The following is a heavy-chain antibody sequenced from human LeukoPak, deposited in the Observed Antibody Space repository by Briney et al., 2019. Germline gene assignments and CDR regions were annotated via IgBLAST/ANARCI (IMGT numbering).Heavy chain of an antibody. Sequence: ASVKVSCKDCGYTFTTYGIVLVRQDPGPAIEWIGWVSGYNGNTKYVQKLDRKDTMTQDTSPGPDYMDLGSVRSDYPGQYYGSRTSHESVLYWSDPWGQGTLVNVPS. D-gene: IGHD3-16*01. CDR1: GYTFTTYG. V-gene: IGHV1-18*01. CDR2: VSGYNGNT. CDR3: SRTSHESVLYWSDP. J-gene: IGHJ5*02.